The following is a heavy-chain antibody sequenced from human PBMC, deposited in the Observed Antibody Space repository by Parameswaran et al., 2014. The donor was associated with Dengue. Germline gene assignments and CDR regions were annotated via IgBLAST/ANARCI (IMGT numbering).Heavy chain of an antibody. CDR3: ARQPVRGALYNWFDP. D-gene: IGHD3-10*01. J-gene: IGHJ5*02. CDR2: IDPSDSYT. Sequence: VRQMPGKGLEWMGRIDPSDSYTNYSPSFQGHVTISADKSISTAYLQWSSLKASDTAMYYCARQPVRGALYNWFDPWGQGTLVTVSS. V-gene: IGHV5-10-1*01.